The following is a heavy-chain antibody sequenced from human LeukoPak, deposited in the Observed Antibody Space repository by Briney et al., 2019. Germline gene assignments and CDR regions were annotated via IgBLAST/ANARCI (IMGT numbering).Heavy chain of an antibody. Sequence: GGSLRLSCAASGFTFSDYSMAWLRQAPGKGLEWVSYISISETTIYYADSVRGRFTISRDNAKNSLYLQMSSLRAEDTAIYYCAVASQQWLTSYYYYMDVWGKGTTVTVSS. CDR2: ISISETTI. V-gene: IGHV3-11*04. D-gene: IGHD6-19*01. CDR3: AVASQQWLTSYYYYMDV. CDR1: GFTFSDYS. J-gene: IGHJ6*03.